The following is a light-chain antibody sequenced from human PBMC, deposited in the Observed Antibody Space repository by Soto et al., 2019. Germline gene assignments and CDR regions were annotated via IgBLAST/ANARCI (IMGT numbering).Light chain of an antibody. V-gene: IGKV3D-15*01. CDR2: GAS. Sequence: EIGLTQSPATLSVSPGERATLSCRASQSVRSNLAWYQQKPGQAPRLLIYGASTRATGIPARFSGSGSGTEFTLTISSLQSEDFAVYYCQQYNNWPLFGGGTKVEIK. CDR1: QSVRSN. J-gene: IGKJ4*01. CDR3: QQYNNWPL.